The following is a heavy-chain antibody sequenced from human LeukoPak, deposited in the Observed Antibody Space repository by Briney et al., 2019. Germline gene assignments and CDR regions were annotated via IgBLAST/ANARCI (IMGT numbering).Heavy chain of an antibody. CDR3: AGRGHRYSRD. CDR2: IQDSGIT. J-gene: IGHJ1*01. CDR1: GDSFSSGY. V-gene: IGHV4-4*09. Sequence: SETLSLICTVSGDSFSSGYWSWIRQSPGKGLEWIGFIQDSGITDYNPSLKSRLYMSVDISKNQFSLNLRSVTAADTAVYYCAGRGHRYSRDWGQGILVTISS. D-gene: IGHD2-15*01.